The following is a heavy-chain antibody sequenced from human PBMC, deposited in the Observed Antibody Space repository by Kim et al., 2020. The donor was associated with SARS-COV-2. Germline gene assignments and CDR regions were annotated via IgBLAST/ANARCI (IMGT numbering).Heavy chain of an antibody. CDR3: ASFRVQQQLTTLERYFDY. V-gene: IGHV4-34*01. Sequence: SETLSLTCAVYGGSFSGYYWSWIRQPPGKGLEWIGEINHSGSTNYNPSLKSRVTISVDTTKNQFSLKLSSVTAADTAVYYCASFRVQQQLTTLERYFDYWGQGTLVTVSS. J-gene: IGHJ4*02. CDR1: GGSFSGYY. D-gene: IGHD6-13*01. CDR2: INHSGST.